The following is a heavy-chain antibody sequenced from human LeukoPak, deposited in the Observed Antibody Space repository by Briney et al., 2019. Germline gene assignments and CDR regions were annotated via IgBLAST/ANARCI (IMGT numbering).Heavy chain of an antibody. Sequence: PGGSLRLSCAASGFTFSSYAMSWVRQAPGKGLEWVAIISFDGNNQYYADSVKGRFTISRDNSKNTLFLQMNYLRTEDSAVYYCARNPTTSWTRLDYWGQGTLVTVSS. J-gene: IGHJ4*02. V-gene: IGHV3-30-3*01. CDR2: ISFDGNNQ. CDR1: GFTFSSYA. D-gene: IGHD2-2*01. CDR3: ARNPTTSWTRLDY.